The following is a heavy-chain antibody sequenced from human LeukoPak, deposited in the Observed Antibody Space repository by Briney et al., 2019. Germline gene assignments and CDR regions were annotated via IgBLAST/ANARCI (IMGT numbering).Heavy chain of an antibody. CDR2: IKQDGSEK. Sequence: GGSLRLSCAASGFTFSSYWMSWVRQAPGKGLEWVVNIKQDGSEKYYVDSGKGRFTISRDNAKNSLYLQMNSLRAEDTAVYYCARERDTVMVGYYMDVWGKGTTVTVSS. D-gene: IGHD5-18*01. J-gene: IGHJ6*03. CDR1: GFTFSSYW. V-gene: IGHV3-7*01. CDR3: ARERDTVMVGYYMDV.